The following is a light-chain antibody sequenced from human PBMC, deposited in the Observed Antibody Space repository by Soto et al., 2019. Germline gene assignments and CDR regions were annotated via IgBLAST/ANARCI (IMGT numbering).Light chain of an antibody. Sequence: DIVMTQSPFSLPVTPGAPASISCRSSQSLLNSKGYNYLDWYLQKPGQSPQLLLYMASTRASGVPDRLSGSGSGTDFTLKISRVEAEDVGVYYCMQSLRTPFTFGQGTRLEI. CDR1: QSLLNSKGYNY. CDR2: MAS. CDR3: MQSLRTPFT. V-gene: IGKV2-28*01. J-gene: IGKJ5*01.